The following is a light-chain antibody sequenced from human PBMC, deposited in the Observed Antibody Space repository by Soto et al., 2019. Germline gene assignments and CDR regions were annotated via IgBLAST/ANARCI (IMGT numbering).Light chain of an antibody. CDR1: QSITRY. J-gene: IGKJ1*01. V-gene: IGKV1-39*01. CDR3: QRTYSTPQT. Sequence: DIQMTQSPSSLSASVGDRVAITCRASQSITRYLNWYQQRPGKAPKLLVYAASSLQGGVPSRFSGSGSGTDFALPINSLYREDFATYYCQRTYSTPQTFGQGTKVEIK. CDR2: AAS.